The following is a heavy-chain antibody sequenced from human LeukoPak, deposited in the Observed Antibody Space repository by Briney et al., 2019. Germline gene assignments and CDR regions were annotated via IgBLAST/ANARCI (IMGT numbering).Heavy chain of an antibody. CDR3: AKDNVAAAGRYFDY. CDR2: ISYDGSNK. CDR1: GFTFSSYS. D-gene: IGHD6-13*01. J-gene: IGHJ4*02. Sequence: GVSLRLSCAASGFTFSSYSMNWVRQAPGKGLEWVALISYDGSNKYFADFVKGRFTISRDNSKNTLYLQMHSLRAEDTAVYYCAKDNVAAAGRYFDYWGQGTLVTVSS. V-gene: IGHV3-30*18.